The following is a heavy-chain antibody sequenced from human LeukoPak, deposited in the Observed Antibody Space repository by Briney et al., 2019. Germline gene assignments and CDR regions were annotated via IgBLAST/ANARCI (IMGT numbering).Heavy chain of an antibody. CDR2: IHRSGST. V-gene: IGHV4-38-2*02. J-gene: IGHJ4*02. D-gene: IGHD1-26*01. Sequence: SETLSLTCTVSGYSISSDYYWGWTRQPPGKGLEWIGSIHRSGSTYYNPSLESRVTISVDTSKNQFSLMLSSVTAADTAVYYCARDVGATVHGYWGQGTLVTVSS. CDR1: GYSISSDYY. CDR3: ARDVGATVHGY.